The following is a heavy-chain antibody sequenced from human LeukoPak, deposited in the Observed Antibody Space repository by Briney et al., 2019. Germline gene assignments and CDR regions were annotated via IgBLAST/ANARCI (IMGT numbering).Heavy chain of an antibody. CDR1: GGTFSSYA. D-gene: IGHD6-6*01. J-gene: IGHJ4*02. Sequence: ASVKVSCKASGGTFSSYAISWVRQAPGQGLEWMGIINPSGGSTSYAQKFQGRVTMTRDMSTSTVYMELSSLRSEDTAVYYCARDLEYSSSSGENYFDYWGQGTLVTVSS. CDR2: INPSGGST. CDR3: ARDLEYSSSSGENYFDY. V-gene: IGHV1-46*01.